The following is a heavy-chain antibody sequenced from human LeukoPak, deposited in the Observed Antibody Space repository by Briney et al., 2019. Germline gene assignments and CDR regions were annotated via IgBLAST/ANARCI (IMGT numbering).Heavy chain of an antibody. V-gene: IGHV4-59*01. CDR3: ARHGGYSSSWHRIDAFDI. D-gene: IGHD6-13*01. CDR2: INYSGST. J-gene: IGHJ3*02. Sequence: PSETLSLTCTVSGGSISDYYWSWIRQPPGKGLAWIGYINYSGSTNYNPSLKSRVTISADTSKNQFSLKLSSVTAADTAVYYCARHGGYSSSWHRIDAFDIWGQGTMVTVSS. CDR1: GGSISDYY.